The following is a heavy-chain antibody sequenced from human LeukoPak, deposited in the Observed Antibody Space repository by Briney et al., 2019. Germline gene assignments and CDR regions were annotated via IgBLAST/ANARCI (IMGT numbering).Heavy chain of an antibody. CDR3: ASSHIPYYDYVWGSYRLDY. J-gene: IGHJ4*02. CDR2: IYTSGST. CDR1: GGSISSYY. D-gene: IGHD3-16*02. Sequence: SETLSLTCTVSGGSISSYYWSWIRQPAGKGLEWIGRIYTSGSTNYNPSLKSRVTMSVDTPKNQFSLKLSSVTAADTAVYYCASSHIPYYDYVWGSYRLDYWGQGTLVTVSS. V-gene: IGHV4-4*07.